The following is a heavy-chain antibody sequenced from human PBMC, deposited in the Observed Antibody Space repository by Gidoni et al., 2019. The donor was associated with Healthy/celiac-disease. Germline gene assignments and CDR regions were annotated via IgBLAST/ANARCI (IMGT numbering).Heavy chain of an antibody. CDR1: GFTFGDYA. CDR3: TRDYYDSSGFDY. CDR2: IRSKAYGGTT. Sequence: EVQLVESGGGLVQPGRSLRPSRTASGFTFGDYAMSWFRQAPGKGLEWVGFIRSKAYGGTTEYAASVKGRFTISRDDSKSIAYLQMNSLKTEDTAVYYCTRDYYDSSGFDYWGQGTLVTVSS. D-gene: IGHD3-22*01. J-gene: IGHJ4*02. V-gene: IGHV3-49*03.